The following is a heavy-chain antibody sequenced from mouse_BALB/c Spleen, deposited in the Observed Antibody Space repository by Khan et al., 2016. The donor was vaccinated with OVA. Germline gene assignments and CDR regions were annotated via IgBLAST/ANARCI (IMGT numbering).Heavy chain of an antibody. CDR2: ISYSGNT. V-gene: IGHV3-8*02. CDR3: ACELRGFAY. Sequence: EVQLQESGPSLVKPSQTLSLTCSVTGDSITRGYWNWIRKFPGNKLEYMGYISYSGNTYYNPSLKSRISITRDTSKSQYYLQFNSVTTEDTATYYCACELRGFAYWGQGTLVTVSA. CDR1: GDSITRGY. D-gene: IGHD1-1*01. J-gene: IGHJ3*01.